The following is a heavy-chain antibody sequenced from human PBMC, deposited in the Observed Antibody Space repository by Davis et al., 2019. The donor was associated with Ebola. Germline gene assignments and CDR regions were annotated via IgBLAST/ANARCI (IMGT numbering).Heavy chain of an antibody. D-gene: IGHD4-17*01. CDR2: IRSKANSYAT. CDR3: TSQTTVTDY. J-gene: IGHJ4*02. Sequence: GESLKISCAASGFTFSGSAMHWVRQASGKGLEWVGRIRSKANSYATAYAASVKGRFTISRDDSKNTAYLQMNSLKTEDTAVYYCTSQTTVTDYWGQRTLVTVSS. V-gene: IGHV3-73*01. CDR1: GFTFSGSA.